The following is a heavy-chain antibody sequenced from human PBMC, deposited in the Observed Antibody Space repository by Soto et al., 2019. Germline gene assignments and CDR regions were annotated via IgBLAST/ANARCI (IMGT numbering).Heavy chain of an antibody. V-gene: IGHV4-34*01. CDR1: GGSFSGYY. D-gene: IGHD3-10*01. CDR3: ASYYGSGSYYLGY. CDR2: IKHSGST. J-gene: IGHJ4*02. Sequence: KPSETLSLTCAVYGGSFSGYYWSWIRQPPGQGLEWIGEIKHSGSTNYNSSLKSRVTISVDTSKNQFSLKLSSVTAADTAVYYCASYYGSGSYYLGYWGQGTLVTVSS.